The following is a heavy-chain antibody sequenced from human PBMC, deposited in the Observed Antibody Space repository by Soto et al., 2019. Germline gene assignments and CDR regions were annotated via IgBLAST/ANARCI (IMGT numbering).Heavy chain of an antibody. D-gene: IGHD6-19*01. J-gene: IGHJ4*02. CDR3: AKIRAVAGNRDRSFDY. Sequence: GGSLRLSCAASGFTVSSNYMSWVRQAPGKGLEWVSVIYSGGSTYYADSVKGRFTISRDNSKDTLYLQMNSLRAEDTAVYYCAKIRAVAGNRDRSFDYWGQGTLVTVSS. CDR1: GFTVSSNY. CDR2: IYSGGST. V-gene: IGHV3-66*01.